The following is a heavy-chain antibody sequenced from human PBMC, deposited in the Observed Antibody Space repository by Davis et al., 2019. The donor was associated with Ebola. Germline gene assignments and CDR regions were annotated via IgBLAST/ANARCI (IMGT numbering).Heavy chain of an antibody. CDR1: GGTFSSYA. CDR2: IIPIFGTA. Sequence: SVKVSCKASGGTFSSYAISWVRQAPGQGLEWMGGIIPIFGTANYEQKFQGRVTITADESTSTAYMDLSSLRSEDTAVYYCARESGEHTSMAKPFDYWGQGTLVTVSS. V-gene: IGHV1-69*13. J-gene: IGHJ4*02. D-gene: IGHD5-18*01. CDR3: ARESGEHTSMAKPFDY.